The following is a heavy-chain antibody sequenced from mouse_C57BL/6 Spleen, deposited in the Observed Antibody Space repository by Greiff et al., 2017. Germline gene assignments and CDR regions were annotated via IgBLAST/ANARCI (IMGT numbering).Heavy chain of an antibody. D-gene: IGHD1-1*01. CDR1: GYTFTSYW. J-gene: IGHJ2*01. Sequence: QVQLQQPGAELVKPGASVKLSCKASGYTFTSYWMHWVKQRPGKGLEWIGMIHPNSGSTNYNEKFKSKATLTVDKSSSTAYMQLSSLTSEDSAVYYCARENTNYYGSHAYWGQGTTLTVSS. CDR2: IHPNSGST. CDR3: ARENTNYYGSHAY. V-gene: IGHV1-64*01.